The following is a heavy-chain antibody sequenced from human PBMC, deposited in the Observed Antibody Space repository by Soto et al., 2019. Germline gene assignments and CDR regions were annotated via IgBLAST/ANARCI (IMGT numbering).Heavy chain of an antibody. CDR1: GYTFSDFD. CDR2: MNAKSGDT. J-gene: IGHJ6*02. Sequence: ASVKVSCKASGYTFSDFDINWLRQASGQGPEWMGWMNAKSGDTFFPQRFQGKFNMTWDTSLSTAYMEVGSLKASDTAMYYCASSPRVVPAAIPGSVLHYYGMDVWGQGTTVTVSS. CDR3: ASSPRVVPAAIPGSVLHYYGMDV. V-gene: IGHV1-8*01. D-gene: IGHD2-2*02.